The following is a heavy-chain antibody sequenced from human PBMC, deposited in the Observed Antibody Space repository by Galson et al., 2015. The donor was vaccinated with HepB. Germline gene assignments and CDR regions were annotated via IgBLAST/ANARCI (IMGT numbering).Heavy chain of an antibody. D-gene: IGHD6-19*01. CDR2: MNPNSGNT. V-gene: IGHV1-8*01. CDR1: GYTFTSYD. Sequence: SVKVSCKASGYTFTSYDINWVRQATGQGLEWMGWMNPNSGNTGYAQKFQGRVTMTRNTSISTAYMELSSLRSEDTAVYYCARVGIAVAGTGLDYWGQGTLVTVSS. CDR3: ARVGIAVAGTGLDY. J-gene: IGHJ4*02.